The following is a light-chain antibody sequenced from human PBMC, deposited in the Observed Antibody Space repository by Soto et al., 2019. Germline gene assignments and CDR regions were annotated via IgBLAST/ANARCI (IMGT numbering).Light chain of an antibody. CDR3: QQYHMWPLT. J-gene: IGKJ4*01. CDR1: QSVGND. Sequence: EIVMTQSPATLSVSPGDRATLSCRASQSVGNDLAWYQQKPGQAPRLLIYDASTRATGIPARFSGSGSGTEFTLTISSLLSEDFAVYYCQQYHMWPLTFGGGTKVEIK. V-gene: IGKV3D-15*01. CDR2: DAS.